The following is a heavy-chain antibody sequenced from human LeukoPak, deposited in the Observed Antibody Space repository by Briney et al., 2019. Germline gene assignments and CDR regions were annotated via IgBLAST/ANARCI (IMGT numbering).Heavy chain of an antibody. Sequence: SETLSLTCTVSGGSISNYFWSWVRQPAGKGLEWIGRIYSTGRSDYNPSLKSRITMSVDTSKNQFSLKLSSETAADTAVYYCARDGPRSGYDLGHFDNLGQGTLVTASS. V-gene: IGHV4-4*07. CDR1: GGSISNYF. CDR2: IYSTGRS. D-gene: IGHD5-12*01. CDR3: ARDGPRSGYDLGHFDN. J-gene: IGHJ4*02.